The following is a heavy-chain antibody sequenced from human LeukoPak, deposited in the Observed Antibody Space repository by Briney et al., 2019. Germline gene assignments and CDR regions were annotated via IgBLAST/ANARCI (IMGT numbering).Heavy chain of an antibody. Sequence: QPGGSLRLSCAASGFTFTSYSMNWVRQAPGKGLEWVSTISGGGGSTYYADSVKGRFTISRDNSKNTLYLQMNSLRAEDTAVYYCAKESGYGGYFDYWGQGTLVTVSS. V-gene: IGHV3-23*01. CDR1: GFTFTSYS. J-gene: IGHJ4*02. CDR2: ISGGGGST. CDR3: AKESGYGGYFDY. D-gene: IGHD4-23*01.